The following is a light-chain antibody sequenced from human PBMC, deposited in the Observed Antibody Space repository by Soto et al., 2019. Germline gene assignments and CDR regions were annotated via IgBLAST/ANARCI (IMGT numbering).Light chain of an antibody. V-gene: IGKV3-15*01. Sequence: EIVMTQSPATLSVSPGARATLSCRASQSVSTNLAWYQQRPGQPPRVLIYGASTRATGIPARFSGSGYGTECSLTISSLQSEDFVVYYCQQYHNWTVTFGPGTKVDFK. J-gene: IGKJ3*01. CDR3: QQYHNWTVT. CDR2: GAS. CDR1: QSVSTN.